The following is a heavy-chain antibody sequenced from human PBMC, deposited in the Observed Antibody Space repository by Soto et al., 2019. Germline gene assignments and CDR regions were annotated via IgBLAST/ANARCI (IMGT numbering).Heavy chain of an antibody. CDR3: ARDLLRFGELVDY. CDR1: GFTFSSYG. CDR2: ISYDGSNK. J-gene: IGHJ4*02. Sequence: PGGSLRLSCAASGFTFSSYGMHWVRQAPGKGLEWVAVISYDGSNKYYADSVKGRFTISRDNSKNTLYLQMNSLRAEDTAVYYCARDLLRFGELVDYWGQGTLVTVSS. V-gene: IGHV3-30*03. D-gene: IGHD3-10*01.